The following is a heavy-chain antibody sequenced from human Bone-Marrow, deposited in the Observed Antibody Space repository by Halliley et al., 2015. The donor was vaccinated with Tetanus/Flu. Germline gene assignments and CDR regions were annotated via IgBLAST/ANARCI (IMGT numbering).Heavy chain of an antibody. D-gene: IGHD2-21*01. V-gene: IGHV3-66*01. Sequence: YSADSVKGRFTISRDNSKNPLYLQMNSLRAEDTAVYYCAGDSPLGPLFPGPRRDAFDIWGQGTMVPVSS. CDR3: AGDSPLGPLFPGPRRDAFDI. J-gene: IGHJ3*02.